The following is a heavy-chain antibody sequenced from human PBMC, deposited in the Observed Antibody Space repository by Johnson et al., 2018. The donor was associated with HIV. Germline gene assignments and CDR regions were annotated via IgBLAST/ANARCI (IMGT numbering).Heavy chain of an antibody. V-gene: IGHV3-30*18. CDR1: GFTFSSYW. CDR3: AKAIPYDFWSGYYAFDI. CDR2: ISYDGSNK. Sequence: QVQLVESGGGVVRPGRSLRLSCAASGFTFSSYWMSWVRQAPGKGLEWVAVISYDGSNKYYADSVKGRFTISRDNSKNTLYLQMNSLRAEDTAVYYWAKAIPYDFWSGYYAFDIWGQGTMVTVSS. J-gene: IGHJ3*02. D-gene: IGHD3-3*01.